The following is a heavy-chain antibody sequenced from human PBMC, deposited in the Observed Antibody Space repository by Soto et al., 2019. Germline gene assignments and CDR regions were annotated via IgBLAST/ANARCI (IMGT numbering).Heavy chain of an antibody. CDR3: ARSPYDYDRSGYGGCGENWFDP. J-gene: IGHJ5*02. D-gene: IGHD3-22*01. CDR2: IYYSGST. CDR1: GGSISSYY. V-gene: IGHV4-59*01. Sequence: SETLSLTCTVSGGSISSYYWSWIRQPPGKGLEWIGYIYYSGSTNYNPSLKSRVTISVDTSKNQFSLKLSSVKAADTAVYYCARSPYDYDRSGYGGCGENWFDPWGQGTLVTVYS.